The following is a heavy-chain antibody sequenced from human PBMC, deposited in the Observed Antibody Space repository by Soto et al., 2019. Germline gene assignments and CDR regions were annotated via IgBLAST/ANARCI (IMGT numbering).Heavy chain of an antibody. J-gene: IGHJ5*02. CDR1: GFTFSSYA. V-gene: IGHV3-23*01. CDR3: AKTFYDFWSGYQNWFDP. CDR2: ISGGST. Sequence: LRLSCAASGFTFSSYAMTWVRQAPGKGLEWVSGISGGSTYYADSVKGRFTISRDNSKNTLYLQMNSLRAEDTAVYYCAKTFYDFWSGYQNWFDPWGQGTLVTVSS. D-gene: IGHD3-3*01.